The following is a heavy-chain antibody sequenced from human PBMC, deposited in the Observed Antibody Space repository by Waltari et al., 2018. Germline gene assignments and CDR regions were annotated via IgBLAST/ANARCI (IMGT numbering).Heavy chain of an antibody. CDR2: IWYDGSNK. CDR1: GFTFSSYG. D-gene: IGHD6-13*01. Sequence: QVQLVESGGGVVQPGRSLRLSCAASGFTFSSYGMHWVRQAPGKGLEWVAVIWYDGSNKYYADSVKGRVTISRDNSKNTLYRQMNSLRAEDTAVYYCARDRGYSSSRGFDYWGQGTLVTVSS. CDR3: ARDRGYSSSRGFDY. V-gene: IGHV3-33*01. J-gene: IGHJ4*02.